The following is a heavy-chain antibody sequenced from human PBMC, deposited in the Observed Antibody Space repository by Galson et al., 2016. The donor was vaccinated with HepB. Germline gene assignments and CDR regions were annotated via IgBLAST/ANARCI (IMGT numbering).Heavy chain of an antibody. J-gene: IGHJ4*02. V-gene: IGHV3-23*01. CDR2: IGGRSNDT. D-gene: IGHD2-21*02. Sequence: SLRLSCAASGFSFRLYAMSWVRQAPGKGLEWVAAIGGRSNDTYYAGSVRGRFTISRDNSKNTVYLHMHNLRADDTAVYYCAKDQPVVVTARFHHWGQGTLVTVSS. CDR1: GFSFRLYA. CDR3: AKDQPVVVTARFHH.